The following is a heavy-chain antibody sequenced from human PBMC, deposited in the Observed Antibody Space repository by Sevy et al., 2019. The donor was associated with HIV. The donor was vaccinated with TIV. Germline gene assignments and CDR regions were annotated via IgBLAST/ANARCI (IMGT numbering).Heavy chain of an antibody. D-gene: IGHD3-22*01. CDR2: IYPEDYET. Sequence: GESLKISCQGSGYSFTSHWIGWVRHMPGKGLEWMGIIYPEDYETRYSPSFQVQVTFSADKSISTAYLQWSSLKASDTAMSYCATSRSGYFDSSGYYIYWGQGTLVTVSS. J-gene: IGHJ4*02. CDR3: ATSRSGYFDSSGYYIY. CDR1: GYSFTSHW. V-gene: IGHV5-51*01.